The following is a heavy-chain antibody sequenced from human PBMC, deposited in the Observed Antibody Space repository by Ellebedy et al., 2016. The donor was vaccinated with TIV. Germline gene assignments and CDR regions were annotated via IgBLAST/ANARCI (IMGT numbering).Heavy chain of an antibody. D-gene: IGHD2-21*02. J-gene: IGHJ5*02. CDR3: ARDLLSLTAIWGWFDP. CDR1: GFTFSSYG. CDR2: IWYDGSNK. Sequence: GESLKISCSASGFTFSSYGMHWVRQAPGKGLEWVAVIWYDGSNKYYADSVKGRFTISRDNSKNTLYLQMNSLRAEDTAVYYCARDLLSLTAIWGWFDPWGQGTLVTVSS. V-gene: IGHV3-33*08.